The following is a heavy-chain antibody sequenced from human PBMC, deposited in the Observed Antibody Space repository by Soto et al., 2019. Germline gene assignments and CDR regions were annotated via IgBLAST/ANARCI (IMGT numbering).Heavy chain of an antibody. CDR2: VYYSGNT. CDR3: ARLRGLVDY. D-gene: IGHD3-9*01. Sequence: QLQLQESGPGLVKPSETLSLTCTVSGGSISSSNFYWGWFRQPPGKGLEWIGNVYYSGNTYFNPSLKSRVTISVDTSKNHFSLKLSSVTAADTAVYYCARLRGLVDYWGQGTLVTVSS. J-gene: IGHJ4*02. CDR1: GGSISSSNFY. V-gene: IGHV4-39*02.